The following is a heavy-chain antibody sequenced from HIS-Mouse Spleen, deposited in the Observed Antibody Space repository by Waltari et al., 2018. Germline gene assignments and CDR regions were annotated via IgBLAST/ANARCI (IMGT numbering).Heavy chain of an antibody. CDR1: GYTFTGYY. V-gene: IGHV1-2*02. J-gene: IGHJ3*02. CDR3: ARGPSDPVQLERLRPGGMDAFDI. CDR2: INPNSGGT. D-gene: IGHD1-1*01. Sequence: QVQLVQSGAEVKKPGASVKVSCKASGYTFTGYYMHWVRQAPGQGLEWMGWINPNSGGTNYAQKFQGRVTMTRDTSISTAYMELSRLRSDDTAVYYCARGPSDPVQLERLRPGGMDAFDIWGQGTMVTVSS.